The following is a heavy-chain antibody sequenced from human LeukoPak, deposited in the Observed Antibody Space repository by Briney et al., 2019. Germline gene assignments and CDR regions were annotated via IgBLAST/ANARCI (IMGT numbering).Heavy chain of an antibody. D-gene: IGHD2-15*01. J-gene: IGHJ5*02. CDR2: TCYSAST. V-gene: IGHV4-31*03. Sequence: PSQTLSLTCTVSGVSISSGGYYWSWLRQRPGKGLEWSVYTCYSASTYYYPSIKSRLTISVDTTKNQFSLKLSSVTAADTAVYYCARPRKVVVAALDWFDPWGQGTLVTVSS. CDR3: ARPRKVVVAALDWFDP. CDR1: GVSISSGGYY.